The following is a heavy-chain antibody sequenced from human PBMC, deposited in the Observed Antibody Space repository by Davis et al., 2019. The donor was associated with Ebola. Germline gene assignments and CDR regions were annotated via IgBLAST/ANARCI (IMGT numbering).Heavy chain of an antibody. CDR2: IGGSGGNT. J-gene: IGHJ6*03. CDR3: ATEDIVAVPDGIPSGSYYYYLGV. Sequence: GGSLRLSCAASGISFSSYAMSWVRQAPGKGLEWVCGIGGSGGNTYYADSVKGRFTISRDNSKNTLYLQMNSLRAEDTALYYCATEDIVAVPDGIPSGSYYYYLGVWGKGTTVIVSS. D-gene: IGHD2-2*01. V-gene: IGHV3-23*01. CDR1: GISFSSYA.